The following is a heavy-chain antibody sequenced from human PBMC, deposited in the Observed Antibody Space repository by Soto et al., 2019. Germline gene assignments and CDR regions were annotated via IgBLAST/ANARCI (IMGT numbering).Heavy chain of an antibody. CDR1: GFSLSNSGVG. J-gene: IGHJ3*02. CDR3: AHTVPWEQAFDI. Sequence: QITLKESGPTLVKPTQTLTLTCTFSGFSLSNSGVGVGWIRQPPGKALEWLALIYWDDDKRYSPSLKRRLTNTEDTSKNHVGLTMANMDPVDSAEYYCAHTVPWEQAFDIWGQGTMVTVSS. V-gene: IGHV2-5*02. D-gene: IGHD1-26*01. CDR2: IYWDDDK.